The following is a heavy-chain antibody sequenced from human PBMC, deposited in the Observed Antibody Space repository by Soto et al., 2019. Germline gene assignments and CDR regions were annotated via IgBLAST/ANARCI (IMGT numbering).Heavy chain of an antibody. V-gene: IGHV3-23*01. D-gene: IGHD1-26*01. J-gene: IGHJ5*02. Sequence: PGGSLRLSCAASGFTFSTYAMAWVRQPPGKGLEWVSAISGSGGSTFYADSVRGRFTISRDNSKNTLYLQMNSLRGDDTALYYCTKTIVGESWGQGTLVTVSS. CDR3: TKTIVGES. CDR1: GFTFSTYA. CDR2: ISGSGGST.